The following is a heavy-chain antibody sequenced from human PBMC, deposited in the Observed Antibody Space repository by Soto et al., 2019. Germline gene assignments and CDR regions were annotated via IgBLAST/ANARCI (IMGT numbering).Heavy chain of an antibody. CDR1: GFTFSSYD. CDR3: ARGAGYSYGPEYNWFDP. Sequence: GGSLRLSCAASGFTFSSYDMHWVRQATGKGLEWVSAIGTAGDTYYPGSVKGRFTISRENAKNSLYLQMNSLRAGDTAVYYCARGAGYSYGPEYNWFDPWGQGTLVTVSS. CDR2: IGTAGDT. D-gene: IGHD5-18*01. V-gene: IGHV3-13*01. J-gene: IGHJ5*02.